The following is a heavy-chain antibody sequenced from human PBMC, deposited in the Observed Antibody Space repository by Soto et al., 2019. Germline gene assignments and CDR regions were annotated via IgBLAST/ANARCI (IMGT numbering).Heavy chain of an antibody. Sequence: QVQLVQSGAEVKKPGSSVKVSCKASGGTFSSYAISWVRQAPGQGLEWMGGSIPIFGTANYAQKFQGRVTITADESTSTAYMELSSLRSEDTDVYYCARDRGGQYYYGSGSYYGMDVLGQGTTVTVSS. V-gene: IGHV1-69*01. J-gene: IGHJ6*02. CDR1: GGTFSSYA. CDR3: ARDRGGQYYYGSGSYYGMDV. CDR2: SIPIFGTA. D-gene: IGHD3-10*01.